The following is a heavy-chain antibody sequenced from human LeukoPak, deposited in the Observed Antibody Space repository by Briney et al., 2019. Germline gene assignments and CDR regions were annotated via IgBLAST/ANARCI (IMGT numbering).Heavy chain of an antibody. J-gene: IGHJ4*02. CDR3: ARVSVVVPAAMLGSYYFDY. CDR2: IYHSGST. V-gene: IGHV4-38-2*02. CDR1: GYSISSGYY. Sequence: PSETLSLTCTVSGYSISSGYYWGWIRQPPGKGLEWIGSIYHSGSTYYNPSLKSRVTISVDTSKNQFSLKLSSVTAADTAVYYCARVSVVVPAAMLGSYYFDYWGQGTLVTVSS. D-gene: IGHD2-2*01.